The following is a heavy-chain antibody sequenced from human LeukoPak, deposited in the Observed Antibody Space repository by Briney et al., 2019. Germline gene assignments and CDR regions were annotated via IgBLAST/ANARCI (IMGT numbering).Heavy chain of an antibody. CDR1: GFTFSSYW. CDR3: ARGLPITMIIEGNYGLDV. J-gene: IGHJ6*02. CDR2: IRQDGSEK. D-gene: IGHD3-22*01. Sequence: GGSLRLSCAASGFTFSSYWMSWVRQAPGKGLEWVANIRQDGSEKYYVDSVKGRFTISRDNAKNSLYLQMNSLRAEDTAVYYCARGLPITMIIEGNYGLDVWGQGTTVTVSS. V-gene: IGHV3-7*01.